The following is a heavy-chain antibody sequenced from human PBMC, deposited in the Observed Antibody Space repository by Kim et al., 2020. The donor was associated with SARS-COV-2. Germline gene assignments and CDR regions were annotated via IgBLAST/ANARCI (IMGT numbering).Heavy chain of an antibody. D-gene: IGHD2-2*01. V-gene: IGHV3-30*02. CDR3: AKPGYCSSTSCYGVYYFDY. Sequence: KGRFTISRDNSKNTLYLQMNSLRAEDTAVYYCAKPGYCSSTSCYGVYYFDYWGHGTLVTVSS. J-gene: IGHJ4*01.